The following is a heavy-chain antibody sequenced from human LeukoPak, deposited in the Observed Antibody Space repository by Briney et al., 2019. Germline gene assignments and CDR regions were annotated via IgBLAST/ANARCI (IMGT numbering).Heavy chain of an antibody. J-gene: IGHJ1*01. CDR1: GGTFSSYT. CDR3: ARDRRGYDILTGYYGAEYFQH. V-gene: IGHV1-69*04. Sequence: SVKVSCKASGGTFSSYTISWERQAPGQGLEWMGRITPILGIANYAQKFQGRVTITADKSTSTAYMELSSLRSEDTAVYYCARDRRGYDILTGYYGAEYFQHWGQGTLVTVSS. D-gene: IGHD3-9*01. CDR2: ITPILGIA.